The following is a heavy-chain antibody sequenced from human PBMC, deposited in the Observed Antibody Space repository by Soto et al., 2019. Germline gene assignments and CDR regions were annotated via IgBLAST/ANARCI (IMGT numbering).Heavy chain of an antibody. Sequence: EVQLVESGGGLVKPGGSLRLSCAASGFTFSSYSMNWVRQAPGKGLEWVSSISSSSSYIYYADSVKGRFTISRDNAKNSLYLQMNSLRAEDTAVYYCARDGASSGRKLYLDYWGQGTLVTVSS. V-gene: IGHV3-21*01. J-gene: IGHJ4*02. CDR3: ARDGASSGRKLYLDY. D-gene: IGHD6-19*01. CDR1: GFTFSSYS. CDR2: ISSSSSYI.